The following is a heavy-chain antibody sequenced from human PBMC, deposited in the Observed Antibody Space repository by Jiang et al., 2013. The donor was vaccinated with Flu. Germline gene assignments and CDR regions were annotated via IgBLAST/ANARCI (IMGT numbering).Heavy chain of an antibody. CDR1: GYSFTSYW. Sequence: GAEVKKPGESLKISCKGSGYSFTSYWIGWVRQMPGKGLEWMGIIYPGDSDTRYSPSFQGQVTISADKSISTAYXQWSSLKASDTAMYYCARIRSDNYGDYDSYFDYWGQGTLVTVSS. CDR2: IYPGDSDT. V-gene: IGHV5-51*01. J-gene: IGHJ4*02. CDR3: ARIRSDNYGDYDSYFDY. D-gene: IGHD4-17*01.